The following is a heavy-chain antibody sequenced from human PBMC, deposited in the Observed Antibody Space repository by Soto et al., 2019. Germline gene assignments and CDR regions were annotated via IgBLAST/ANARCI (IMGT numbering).Heavy chain of an antibody. D-gene: IGHD3-22*01. J-gene: IGHJ6*03. CDR3: ARLTRYYAGRPGDGTYSSSSYMDA. CDR1: GGSISSYY. V-gene: IGHV4-59*08. Sequence: PSETLSLTCTVSGGSISSYYWSWIRQPPGKGLEWIGYIYYSGSTNYNPSLKSRVTISADTSKNQISLTLSSVTAADTAVYYCARLTRYYAGRPGDGTYSSSSYMDAWGKGTTLTVSS. CDR2: IYYSGST.